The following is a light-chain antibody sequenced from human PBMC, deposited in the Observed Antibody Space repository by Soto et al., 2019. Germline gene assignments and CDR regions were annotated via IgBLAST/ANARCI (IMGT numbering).Light chain of an antibody. J-gene: IGKJ1*01. CDR1: QNLNNW. V-gene: IGKV1-5*03. CDR3: QQYNSYPWT. Sequence: DIQMTQSPSTLSASVGDRVTITCRASQNLNNWLAWFQQKPSKAPTLLIYKASGLESGVPSRFSGSGSGTEFTLTISSLQPDDFSTYYCQQYNSYPWTFGQGTKVEIK. CDR2: KAS.